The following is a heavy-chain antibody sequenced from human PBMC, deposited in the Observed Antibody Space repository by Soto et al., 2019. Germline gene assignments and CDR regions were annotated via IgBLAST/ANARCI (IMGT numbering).Heavy chain of an antibody. Sequence: PGESLKISCKASGCKFTTFWLNWVRQTPGKGLEWLGRIDPTDSFTNYSPPFEGHVTISVDRSISTAYLQWNSLQASDTAIYYWARPARSGSRDAFDVWGQGTTVTVSS. V-gene: IGHV5-10-1*01. CDR1: GCKFTTFW. D-gene: IGHD2-15*01. CDR3: ARPARSGSRDAFDV. CDR2: IDPTDSFT. J-gene: IGHJ3*01.